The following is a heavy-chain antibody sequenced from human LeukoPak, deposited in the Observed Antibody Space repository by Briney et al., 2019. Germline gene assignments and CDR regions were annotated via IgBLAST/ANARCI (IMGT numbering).Heavy chain of an antibody. CDR1: GFTFSSYA. J-gene: IGHJ4*02. CDR3: AKRGYNWNDENY. CDR2: ISGSGGST. V-gene: IGHV3-23*01. Sequence: PGGSLRLSCAASGFTFSSYAMSWVRQAPGKGLEWVSAISGSGGSTYYADSVKRQFTISRDNSKNTLYMQMNSLRAEDTAVYYCAKRGYNWNDENYWGQGTLVTVSS. D-gene: IGHD1-20*01.